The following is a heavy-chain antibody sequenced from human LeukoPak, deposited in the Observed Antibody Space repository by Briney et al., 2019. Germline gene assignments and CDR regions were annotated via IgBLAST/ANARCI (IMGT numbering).Heavy chain of an antibody. D-gene: IGHD2-15*01. CDR1: GGSISSGTYY. Sequence: SETLSLTCTVSGGSISSGTYYWSWIRQPAGKGLEWIGRISTSKTTNYNPSLKSRVTISVDTSKNQFSLNLSSVTAADTAVYCCARDSPPSYCSAGSCYFDPWGQGTLVTVSS. CDR2: ISTSKTT. CDR3: ARDSPPSYCSAGSCYFDP. V-gene: IGHV4-61*02. J-gene: IGHJ5*02.